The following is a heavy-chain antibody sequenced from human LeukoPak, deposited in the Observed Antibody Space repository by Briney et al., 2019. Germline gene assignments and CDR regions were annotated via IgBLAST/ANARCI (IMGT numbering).Heavy chain of an antibody. J-gene: IGHJ4*02. Sequence: ASVKVSCKASGYTFTGYYMHWVRQAPGQGLEWMGWINPNSGGTNYAQEFQGRVTMTRDTSISTAYMELSRLRSDDTAVYYCARAVYSSSWNDYWGQGTLVTVSS. CDR1: GYTFTGYY. V-gene: IGHV1-2*02. CDR2: INPNSGGT. D-gene: IGHD6-13*01. CDR3: ARAVYSSSWNDY.